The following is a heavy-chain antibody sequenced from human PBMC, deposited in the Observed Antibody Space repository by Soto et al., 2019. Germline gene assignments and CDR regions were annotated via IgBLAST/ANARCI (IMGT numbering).Heavy chain of an antibody. CDR3: ARIGDYDILTGYYYYMDV. Sequence: SETLSLTCTVSGGSISSYYWSWIRQPPGKGLEWIGYIYYSGSTNYNPSLKSRVTISVDTSKNQFSLKLSSVTAADTAVYYCARIGDYDILTGYYYYMDVWGKGTTVTVSS. CDR1: GGSISSYY. D-gene: IGHD3-9*01. V-gene: IGHV4-59*08. J-gene: IGHJ6*03. CDR2: IYYSGST.